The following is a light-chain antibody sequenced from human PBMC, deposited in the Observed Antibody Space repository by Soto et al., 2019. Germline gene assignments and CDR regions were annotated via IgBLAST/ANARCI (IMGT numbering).Light chain of an antibody. J-gene: IGKJ1*01. V-gene: IGKV3-20*01. CDR2: GAS. Sequence: EIVLTQSPGTLSLSRGERATLSCRASQSVSSSYLAWYQQKPGQAPRLLIYGASSRATGIPDRFSGSGSGTDFTLTISRLEPEDFAVYYCQQYGSSPLAFGQGTKVDIK. CDR3: QQYGSSPLA. CDR1: QSVSSSY.